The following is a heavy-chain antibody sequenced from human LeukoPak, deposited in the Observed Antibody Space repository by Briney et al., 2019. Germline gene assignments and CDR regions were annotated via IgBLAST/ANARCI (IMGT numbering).Heavy chain of an antibody. CDR3: TTEGIVVVRYNWFDP. Sequence: GGSLRLSCAASGFTFSNAWMSWVRQAPGKGLERVGRIKSKTDGGTTDYAAPVKGRFTISRDDSKNTLYLQMNSLKTEDTAVYYCTTEGIVVVRYNWFDPWGQGTLVTVSS. D-gene: IGHD2-2*01. CDR2: IKSKTDGGTT. J-gene: IGHJ5*02. V-gene: IGHV3-15*01. CDR1: GFTFSNAW.